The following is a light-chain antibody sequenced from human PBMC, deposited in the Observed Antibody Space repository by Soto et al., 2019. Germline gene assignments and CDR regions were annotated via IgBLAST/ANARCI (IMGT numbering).Light chain of an antibody. V-gene: IGKV2-30*01. CDR1: QGLVSSDGNTY. CDR2: QVS. Sequence: DAVLTQSPLSLPVTLGQPASISCRSSQGLVSSDGNTYLNWFQQRPGQSPRRIIYQVSKRDSGVQDRFSGNGSGSDFALKISRVEAEDVGGYYCMPGSRWPHTFCQGTKLEIK. J-gene: IGKJ2*01. CDR3: MPGSRWPHT.